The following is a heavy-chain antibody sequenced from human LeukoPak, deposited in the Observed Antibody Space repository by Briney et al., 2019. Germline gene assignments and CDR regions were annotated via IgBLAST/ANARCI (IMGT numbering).Heavy chain of an antibody. CDR2: IKQDGKGK. Sequence: QTGGSLRLSCAASGFTFSSYEMNWVRQAPGKGLEWVANIKQDGKGKYYVDSVKGRFTISRDNAKKSLYLQMNSLRAEDTAVYYCARAEYSSSWFLEYWGQGTLVTVSS. V-gene: IGHV3-7*01. CDR3: ARAEYSSSWFLEY. J-gene: IGHJ4*02. D-gene: IGHD6-13*01. CDR1: GFTFSSYE.